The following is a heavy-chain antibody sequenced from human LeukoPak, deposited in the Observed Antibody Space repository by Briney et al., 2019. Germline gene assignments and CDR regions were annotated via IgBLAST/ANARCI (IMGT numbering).Heavy chain of an antibody. CDR3: AKDLWASETVIGTSRLADS. V-gene: IGHV3-23*01. Sequence: GGSLRLSCGASGVTFNRFCMSWVCQAPGKGLEWVSAIGGRGDNTWYADSVKGRFAISRDTSKNILYLQMNSLRAEDTAMYYCAKDLWASETVIGTSRLADSWGQGTLVTVST. CDR2: IGGRGDNT. D-gene: IGHD6-19*01. J-gene: IGHJ4*02. CDR1: GVTFNRFC.